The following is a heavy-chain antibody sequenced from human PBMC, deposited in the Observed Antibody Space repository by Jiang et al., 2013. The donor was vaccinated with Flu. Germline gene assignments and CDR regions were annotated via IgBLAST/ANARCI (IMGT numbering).Heavy chain of an antibody. CDR2: IIPIFGTA. Sequence: SGAEVKKPGSSVKVSCKASGGTFSSYAISWVRQAPGQGLEWMGGIIPIFGTANYAQKFQGRVTITVDGSTSTAYMELSSLRSEDTAVYYCARDRGGVVVPAAMEAYYFDYWGQGTLVTVSS. CDR3: ARDRGGVVVPAAMEAYYFDY. D-gene: IGHD2-2*01. J-gene: IGHJ4*02. CDR1: GGTFSSYA. V-gene: IGHV1-69*01.